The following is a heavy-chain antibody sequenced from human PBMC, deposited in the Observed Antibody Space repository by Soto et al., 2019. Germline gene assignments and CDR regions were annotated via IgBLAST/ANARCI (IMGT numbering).Heavy chain of an antibody. V-gene: IGHV3-23*01. CDR2: ISGSGDST. CDR3: AKGVPGIAVAGTGYFQH. J-gene: IGHJ1*01. D-gene: IGHD6-19*01. CDR1: GFTFSSYA. Sequence: GGSLSLSCAASGFTFSSYAMSWVRQAPGKGLEWVSGISGSGDSTYYADSVKGRFTISRDNSKNTLYLQMNSLRAEDTAVYYCAKGVPGIAVAGTGYFQHWGQGTVVTVSS.